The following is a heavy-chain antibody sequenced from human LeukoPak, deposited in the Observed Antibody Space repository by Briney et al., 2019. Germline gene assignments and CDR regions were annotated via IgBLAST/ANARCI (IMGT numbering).Heavy chain of an antibody. CDR1: GGSISSYY. Sequence: PSETLSLTCTVSGGSISSYYWSWIQQPPGKGLEWIGYIYYSGSTNYNPSLKSRVTISVDTSKNQFSLKLSSVTAADTAVYYCASGTAKFGELLSVWGQGTLVTVSS. CDR3: ASGTAKFGELLSV. J-gene: IGHJ4*02. V-gene: IGHV4-59*01. D-gene: IGHD3-10*02. CDR2: IYYSGST.